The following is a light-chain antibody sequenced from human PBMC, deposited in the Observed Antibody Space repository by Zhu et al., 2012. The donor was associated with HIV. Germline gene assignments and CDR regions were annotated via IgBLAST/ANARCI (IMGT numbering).Light chain of an antibody. CDR1: QSVSFN. J-gene: IGKJ2*01. Sequence: EIVMMQSPATVSLSLGERATLSCGASQSVSFNLAWYQHKPGQAPRLLIYAASIRATGVPGRFSGSGSGTEFTLTINSLQSEDFAVYYCQQYHDWRPYTFGQGTRLEIK. CDR3: QQYHDWRPYT. V-gene: IGKV3D-15*01. CDR2: AAS.